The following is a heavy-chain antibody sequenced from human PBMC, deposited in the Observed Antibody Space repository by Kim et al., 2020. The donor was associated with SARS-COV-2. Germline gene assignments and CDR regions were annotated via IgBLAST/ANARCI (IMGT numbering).Heavy chain of an antibody. D-gene: IGHD2-21*02. Sequence: SVKVSCKASGFTFTSSAVQWVRQARGQRLEWIGWIVVGRGNTNYAQKFQERVTITRDMSTSTAYMELSSLRSEDTAVYYCAADPRGDSYYYYYGMDVWGKGTTVTVAS. CDR1: GFTFTSSA. CDR2: IVVGRGNT. CDR3: AADPRGDSYYYYYGMDV. V-gene: IGHV1-58*01. J-gene: IGHJ6*04.